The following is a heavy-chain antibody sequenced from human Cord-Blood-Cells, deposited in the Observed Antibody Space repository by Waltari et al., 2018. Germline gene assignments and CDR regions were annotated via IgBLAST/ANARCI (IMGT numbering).Heavy chain of an antibody. D-gene: IGHD7-27*01. CDR3: ARGLGIGAFDI. CDR2: INPNSGGT. CDR1: GYTFTGYY. Sequence: QVQLVQSGAEVKKPGASVKVSCKASGYTFTGYYMHWVRQAPGQGLEWMGWINPNSGGTNYAQKVQGRVTMTRDTSISTAYMELSRLRSDDTAVYYCARGLGIGAFDIWGQGTMVTVSS. J-gene: IGHJ3*02. V-gene: IGHV1-2*02.